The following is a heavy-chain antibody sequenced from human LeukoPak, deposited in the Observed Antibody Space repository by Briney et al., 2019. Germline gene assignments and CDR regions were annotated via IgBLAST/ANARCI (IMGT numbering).Heavy chain of an antibody. J-gene: IGHJ4*02. CDR3: ARGLGYSYGYGIDY. CDR1: GFIFSSYA. CDR2: IWYDGSNK. V-gene: IGHV3-33*01. Sequence: GGSLRLSCAASGFIFSSYAMHWVRQAPGKGPEWVAIIWYDGSNKYYAESVEGRFTISKDNSKNTLYLQMNSLRAEDTAVYSCARGLGYSYGYGIDYWGQGTLVIASS. D-gene: IGHD5-18*01.